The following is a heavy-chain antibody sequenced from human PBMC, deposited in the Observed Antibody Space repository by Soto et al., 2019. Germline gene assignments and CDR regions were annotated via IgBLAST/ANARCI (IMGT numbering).Heavy chain of an antibody. CDR3: ARDHPITMVRGVIKGAGYYFDY. CDR1: GGSISSYY. V-gene: IGHV4-4*07. Sequence: QVQLQESGPGLVKPSETLSLTCTVSGGSISSYYWSWIRQPAGKGLEWIGRIYTSGSINYNPSLTSRVTMSVDTSKNQFSLKLSSVTAADTAVYYCARDHPITMVRGVIKGAGYYFDYWGQGTLVTVSS. D-gene: IGHD3-10*01. J-gene: IGHJ4*02. CDR2: IYTSGSI.